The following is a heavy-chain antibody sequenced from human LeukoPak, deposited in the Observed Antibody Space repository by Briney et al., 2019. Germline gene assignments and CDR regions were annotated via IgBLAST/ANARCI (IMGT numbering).Heavy chain of an antibody. D-gene: IGHD2-15*01. CDR2: IYYSGST. Sequence: SETLSLTCTVSGGSISSYYWSWIRQPPGKGLEWIGSIYYSGSTNYDPSLKSRVTISVDTSKNQFSLKLSSVTAADTAVYYCARVAPYIVGVLHFDYWGQGTLVTVSS. V-gene: IGHV4-59*01. J-gene: IGHJ4*02. CDR1: GGSISSYY. CDR3: ARVAPYIVGVLHFDY.